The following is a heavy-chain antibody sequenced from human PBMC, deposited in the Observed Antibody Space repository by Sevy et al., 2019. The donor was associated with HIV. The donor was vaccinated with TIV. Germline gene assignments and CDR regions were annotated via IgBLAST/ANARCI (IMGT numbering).Heavy chain of an antibody. J-gene: IGHJ5*02. CDR3: ARAQRWWLRFPPPPSNWFDP. D-gene: IGHD5-12*01. V-gene: IGHV4-34*01. Sequence: SETLSLTCAVYGGSFSGYYWSWIRQPPGKGLEWIGEINHSGSTNYNPSLKSRVTISVDTSKNQFSLKLSPVTAADTAVYYCARAQRWWLRFPPPPSNWFDPWGQGTLVTVSS. CDR1: GGSFSGYY. CDR2: INHSGST.